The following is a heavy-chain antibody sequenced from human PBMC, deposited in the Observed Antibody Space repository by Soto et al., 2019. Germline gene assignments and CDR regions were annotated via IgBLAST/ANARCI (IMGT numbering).Heavy chain of an antibody. CDR3: ARDITIVGATGAFDV. D-gene: IGHD1-26*01. J-gene: IGHJ3*01. CDR1: GFTVSSNH. V-gene: IGHV3-53*01. CDR2: IYSGGDT. Sequence: GGSLRLSCAASGFTVSSNHMNWVRQAPGKGLEWISLIYSGGDTSYGDSVKGRFTISRDNSKNTLFLQMNSLRAEDSAVYYCARDITIVGATGAFDVWGQGTVVTVSS.